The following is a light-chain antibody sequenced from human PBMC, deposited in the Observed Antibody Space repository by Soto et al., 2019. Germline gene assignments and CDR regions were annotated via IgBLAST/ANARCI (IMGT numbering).Light chain of an antibody. CDR1: QSVGSN. Sequence: EIVMTQSPVTLSVSPGESATLSCRASQSVGSNLAWYQQRPGQAPRLLIYGASTRATGIPVRFSGSGSGTEFTLTISGLQSEDFGVYLCQQYNNRPPITFGPGTRLEIK. J-gene: IGKJ5*01. V-gene: IGKV3D-15*01. CDR2: GAS. CDR3: QQYNNRPPIT.